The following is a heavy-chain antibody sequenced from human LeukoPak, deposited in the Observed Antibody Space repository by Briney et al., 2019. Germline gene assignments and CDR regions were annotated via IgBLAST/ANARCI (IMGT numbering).Heavy chain of an antibody. CDR2: ISSDGSSK. V-gene: IGHV3-30*03. CDR1: GFTFSSYG. Sequence: PGRSLRLSCAASGFTFSSYGMHWVRQAPGKGLEWVALISSDGSSKYYADSVKGRFTISRDNSNYTLYLQMNSLKTEDTAVYYCTTRFYYDSSGYYIIWGQGTLVTVSS. J-gene: IGHJ4*02. CDR3: TTRFYYDSSGYYII. D-gene: IGHD3-22*01.